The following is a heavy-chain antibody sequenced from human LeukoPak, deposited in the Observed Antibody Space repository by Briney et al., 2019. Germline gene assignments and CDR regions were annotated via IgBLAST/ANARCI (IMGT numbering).Heavy chain of an antibody. J-gene: IGHJ6*02. V-gene: IGHV5-10-1*04. CDR1: GYSFTSYW. Sequence: GESLKISCKGSGYSFTSYWISWVRQMPGKGLEWMGRIDPSDSYTNYSPSFQGQVTISADKSIYTAYLQWSSLKASDTAVYYCARITHDYGDNTYGLDVWGQGTTVTVSS. CDR2: IDPSDSYT. D-gene: IGHD4-23*01. CDR3: ARITHDYGDNTYGLDV.